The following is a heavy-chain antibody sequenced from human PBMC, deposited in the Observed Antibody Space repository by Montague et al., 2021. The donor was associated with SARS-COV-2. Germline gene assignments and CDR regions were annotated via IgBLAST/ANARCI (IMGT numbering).Heavy chain of an antibody. D-gene: IGHD1-1*01. CDR1: GDSVSTKLSA. CDR2: TYYRSNWSH. Sequence: CAISGDSVSTKLSAWNWIRQSPSRGLEWLGRTYYRSNWSHDYAPSVKSRIIVNPDTSKNQSSLQLNSVTPEDTAVYYCVRDHDQVFDYWGEGTLVTVSS. CDR3: VRDHDQVFDY. V-gene: IGHV6-1*01. J-gene: IGHJ4*02.